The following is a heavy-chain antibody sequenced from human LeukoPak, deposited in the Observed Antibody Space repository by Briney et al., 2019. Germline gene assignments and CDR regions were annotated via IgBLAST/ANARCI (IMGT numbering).Heavy chain of an antibody. CDR3: ARGPFFGVVTPAY. Sequence: SETLSLTCTVSGGSISSYYWSWIRQPPVKGLEWIGYIYYSGSTNYNPSLKSRVTISVDTSKNQFSLKLSSVTAADTAVYYCARGPFFGVVTPAYWGQGTLVTVSS. D-gene: IGHD3-3*01. V-gene: IGHV4-59*08. CDR1: GGSISSYY. J-gene: IGHJ4*02. CDR2: IYYSGST.